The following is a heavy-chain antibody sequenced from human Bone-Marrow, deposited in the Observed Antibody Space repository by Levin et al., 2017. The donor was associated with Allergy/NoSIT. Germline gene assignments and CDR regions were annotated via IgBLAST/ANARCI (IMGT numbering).Heavy chain of an antibody. CDR1: GGSISGYY. V-gene: IGHV4-59*08. J-gene: IGHJ6*03. D-gene: IGHD1-7*01. Sequence: SETLSLTCTVSGGSISGYYWTWIRQPPGKGLEYIGYIYYSGKTYYNPSLKSRVTMSLDTPKNQFSLKLSSVNAADTAVYHCARHGNYQLPRGGDDDFMDGWGKGTTVTVSS. CDR2: IYYSGKT. CDR3: ARHGNYQLPRGGDDDFMDG.